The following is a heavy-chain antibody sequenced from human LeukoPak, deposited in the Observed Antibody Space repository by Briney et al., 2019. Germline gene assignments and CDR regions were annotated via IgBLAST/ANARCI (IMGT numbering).Heavy chain of an antibody. Sequence: GGSLRLSCAASGFTFSNAWMTWVRQAPGKGLEWVSAISISGTKTYYADSVKGRFTISRDNSKNTLYLQMYSLRAEDTAVYYCANEIRPNDYWGQGTLVTASS. D-gene: IGHD4-17*01. CDR2: ISISGTKT. V-gene: IGHV3-23*01. CDR3: ANEIRPNDY. CDR1: GFTFSNAW. J-gene: IGHJ4*02.